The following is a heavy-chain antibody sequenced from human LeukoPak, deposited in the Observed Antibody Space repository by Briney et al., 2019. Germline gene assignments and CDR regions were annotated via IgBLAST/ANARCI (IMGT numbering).Heavy chain of an antibody. J-gene: IGHJ3*02. CDR2: IYYSGST. Sequence: PSETLSLTCTVSGGSISRGDYYWSWIRQPPGKGLEWIGYIYYSGSTYYNPSLKSRVTISVDTSKNQSSLKLSSVTAADTAVYYCARAPRITMVRGVDDAFDIWGQGTMVTVSS. CDR1: GGSISRGDYY. V-gene: IGHV4-30-4*01. D-gene: IGHD3-10*01. CDR3: ARAPRITMVRGVDDAFDI.